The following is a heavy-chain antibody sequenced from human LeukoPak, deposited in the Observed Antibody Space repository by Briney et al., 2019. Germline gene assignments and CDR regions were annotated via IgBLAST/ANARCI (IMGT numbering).Heavy chain of an antibody. CDR2: IWYDGSNK. CDR1: GFTFSSYG. CDR3: AKEYSSSWPVGIDY. V-gene: IGHV3-33*06. D-gene: IGHD6-13*01. J-gene: IGHJ4*02. Sequence: GRSLRLSCAASGFTFSSYGMRWVRQAPGKGLEWVAVIWYDGSNKYYADSVKGRFTITRDNSKNTLYLQMNSLRAEDTAVYYCAKEYSSSWPVGIDYWGQGTLVTVSS.